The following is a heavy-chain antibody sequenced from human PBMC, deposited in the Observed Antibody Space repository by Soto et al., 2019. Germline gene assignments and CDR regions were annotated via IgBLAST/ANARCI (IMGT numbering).Heavy chain of an antibody. CDR2: IKSKTDGGTT. CDR3: TTVGYYDSSGYYSDDAFDS. J-gene: IGHJ3*02. V-gene: IGHV3-15*01. D-gene: IGHD3-22*01. CDR1: GFTFSNAW. Sequence: GGSLRLSCAASGFTFSNAWMTWVRQAPGKGLEWVGRIKSKTDGGTTDYAAPVKGRFTISRDDSKNTLYLQMNSLKTEDTAVYYCTTVGYYDSSGYYSDDAFDSWGQGTMVTVSS.